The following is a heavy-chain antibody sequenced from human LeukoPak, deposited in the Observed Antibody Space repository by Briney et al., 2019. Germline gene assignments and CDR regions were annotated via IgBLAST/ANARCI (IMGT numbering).Heavy chain of an antibody. V-gene: IGHV4-34*01. J-gene: IGHJ4*02. Sequence: SETLSLTCAVYGGSFSGYYGSWIRQPPGKGLEWIGEINHSGSTNYNPSLKSRVTISVDTSKNQFSLKLSSVTAADTAVYYCAKWREAVAGTRGYYFDYWGQGTLVTASS. CDR2: INHSGST. D-gene: IGHD6-19*01. CDR1: GGSFSGYY. CDR3: AKWREAVAGTRGYYFDY.